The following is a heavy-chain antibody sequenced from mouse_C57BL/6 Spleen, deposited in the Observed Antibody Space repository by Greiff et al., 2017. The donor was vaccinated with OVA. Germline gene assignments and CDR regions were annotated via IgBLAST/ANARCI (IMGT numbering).Heavy chain of an antibody. CDR3: ARGDGSSYDFAWLAY. CDR1: GYTFTDYY. Sequence: VQLQQSGPVLVKPGASVKMSCKASGYTFTDYYMNWVKQSHGKSLEWIGVINPYNGGTSYNQKLKGTATLTVDKSSIKAYMELNSLTSEDSAVYYCARGDGSSYDFAWLAYWGQGTLVTVSA. J-gene: IGHJ3*01. CDR2: INPYNGGT. D-gene: IGHD1-1*01. V-gene: IGHV1-19*01.